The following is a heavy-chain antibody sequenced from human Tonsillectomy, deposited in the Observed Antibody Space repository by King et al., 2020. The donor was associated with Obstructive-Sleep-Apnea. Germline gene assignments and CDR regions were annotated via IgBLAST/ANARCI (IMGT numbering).Heavy chain of an antibody. CDR3: TRDGSGWPRDAFDI. CDR2: IRTKGYGGTA. D-gene: IGHD6-19*01. J-gene: IGHJ3*02. Sequence: VQLVQSGGGLVQPGRSLRLSCTASGFTFPDYTLSWFRQAPGKGLEWVGFIRTKGYGGTAEYAASVKGRLTISRQDSKSIAYLQMNSLKTEDTALYYCTRDGSGWPRDAFDIWGQGTMVTVSS. CDR1: GFTFPDYT. V-gene: IGHV3-49*03.